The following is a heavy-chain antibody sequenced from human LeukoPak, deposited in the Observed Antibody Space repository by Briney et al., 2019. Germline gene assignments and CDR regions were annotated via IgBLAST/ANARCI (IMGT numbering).Heavy chain of an antibody. D-gene: IGHD2/OR15-2a*01. CDR2: INHSGST. CDR3: ARGPNPSTPTKRRIVRSYYYYMDV. Sequence: VKPSETLPLTCTVSGDSISSSSYYWSWIRQPPGKGLEWIGEINHSGSTNYNPSLKSRVTISVDTSKNQFSLKLSSVTAADTAVYYCARGPNPSTPTKRRIVRSYYYYMDVWGKGTTVTVSS. J-gene: IGHJ6*03. CDR1: GDSISSSSYY. V-gene: IGHV4-39*07.